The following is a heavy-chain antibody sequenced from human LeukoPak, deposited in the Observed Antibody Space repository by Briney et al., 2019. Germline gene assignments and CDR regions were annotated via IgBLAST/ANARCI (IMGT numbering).Heavy chain of an antibody. D-gene: IGHD5-18*01. J-gene: IGHJ4*02. V-gene: IGHV4-59*01. CDR1: GVSISSYY. CDR2: IYYSGST. CDR3: ARETRYSSGYRTFDY. Sequence: PSGTLSLTCTGSGVSISSYYWSWVRQPPGKGLEWMGYIYYSGSTNYNPSLKSRGTISVDTSKNQYCLKLSSVTAADTAVYYCARETRYSSGYRTFDYGGQGTLATVSS.